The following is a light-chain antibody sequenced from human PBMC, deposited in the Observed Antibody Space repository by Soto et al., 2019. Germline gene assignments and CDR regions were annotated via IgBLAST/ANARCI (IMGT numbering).Light chain of an antibody. CDR2: TSN. J-gene: IGLJ3*02. CDR3: AAWDDSLNGWV. CDR1: TSNIGINP. Sequence: QSVLTQPPSASEAPGQRVTISCSGSTSNIGINPVYWYQQLPGTAPRLLIDTSNQRPSGVPDRFSGSKSGTSASLAISGLQSHAEADYYCAAWDDSLNGWVFGGGTQLTVL. V-gene: IGLV1-44*01.